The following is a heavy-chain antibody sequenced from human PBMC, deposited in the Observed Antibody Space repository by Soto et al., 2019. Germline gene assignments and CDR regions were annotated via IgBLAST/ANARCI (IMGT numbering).Heavy chain of an antibody. CDR1: GFSVTSNY. D-gene: IGHD3-9*01. CDR3: ARVTTFYDILTSSYALNYFDY. V-gene: IGHV3-53*01. CDR2: IYAGGNA. Sequence: GGSLRLSCAASGFSVTSNYMTWVRQAPGKGLECVSVIYAGGNAYYPDSLKGRFTISSDNSKNTLFLQMNNLRAEDTAVYYCARVTTFYDILTSSYALNYFDYWGQGTRGTVSS. J-gene: IGHJ4*02.